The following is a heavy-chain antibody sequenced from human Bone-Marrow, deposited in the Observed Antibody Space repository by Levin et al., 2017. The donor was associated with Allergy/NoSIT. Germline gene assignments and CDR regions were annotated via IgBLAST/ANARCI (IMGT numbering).Heavy chain of an antibody. Sequence: GGSLRLSCAASGFTFSNYAMNWVRLAPGKGLEWVSAISGSGDTSYYADSVWGRFSVSRDNSRNTLFLQMNSLRVEDTAIYYCAKEIGAAVTNVNGFFDYWGQGILVTVSS. CDR1: GFTFSNYA. CDR2: ISGSGDTS. V-gene: IGHV3-23*01. J-gene: IGHJ4*02. D-gene: IGHD4-17*01. CDR3: AKEIGAAVTNVNGFFDY.